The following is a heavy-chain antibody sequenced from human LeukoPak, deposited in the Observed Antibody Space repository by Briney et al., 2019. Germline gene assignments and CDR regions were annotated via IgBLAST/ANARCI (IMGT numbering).Heavy chain of an antibody. CDR2: ISSSGSTI. CDR3: ARGEGDYYGSGSYYLTYYYYYGMDV. V-gene: IGHV3-11*01. Sequence: PGGSLRLSCAASGFTFSDYYMSWIRQAPGKGLEWVSYISSSGSTIYYADSVKGRFTISRDNAKNSLYLQMNSLRAEDTAVYYCARGEGDYYGSGSYYLTYYYYYGMDVWGQGTTVTVSS. CDR1: GFTFSDYY. J-gene: IGHJ6*02. D-gene: IGHD3-10*01.